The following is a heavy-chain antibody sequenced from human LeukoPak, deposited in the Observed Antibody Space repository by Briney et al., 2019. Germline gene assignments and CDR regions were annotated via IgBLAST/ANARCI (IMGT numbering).Heavy chain of an antibody. V-gene: IGHV1-2*02. CDR3: ARVLFNSGYDY. CDR1: GSTFTGAY. J-gene: IGHJ4*02. Sequence: ASVKVSCKVSGSTFTGAYMNWVRQAPGQGLEWMGWINPNRGETKFAQTLQGRVTMTRDTSISTVYMDLGGLRSDDTAVYYCARVLFNSGYDYWGQGSLVTVSS. D-gene: IGHD5-18*01. CDR2: INPNRGET.